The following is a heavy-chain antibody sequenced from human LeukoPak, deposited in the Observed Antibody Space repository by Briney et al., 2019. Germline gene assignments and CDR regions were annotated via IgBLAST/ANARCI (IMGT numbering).Heavy chain of an antibody. CDR1: GYTFTSYD. CDR2: MNPNSGNT. CDR3: ARAGDWGYCSSTSCYVDDY. J-gene: IGHJ4*02. Sequence: ASVKVSCKASGYTFTSYDINWVRQATGQGLEWMGWMNPNSGNTGYAQKFQGRVTMTRNTSISTAYMELSSLRSEDTAVYYCARAGDWGYCSSTSCYVDDYWGQGTLVTVSS. V-gene: IGHV1-8*01. D-gene: IGHD2-2*01.